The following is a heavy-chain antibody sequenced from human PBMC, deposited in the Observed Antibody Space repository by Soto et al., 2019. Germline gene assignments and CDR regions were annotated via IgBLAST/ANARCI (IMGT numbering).Heavy chain of an antibody. CDR2: IGGGSEKI. CDR3: AKVNGDYGYYYYYGMDV. Sequence: GGSLRLSCAASGFSFSNVAMSWVRQAPGKGLEWVSSIGGGSEKIYYSDSVKGRFTISRDNSKNTLYLQMNSLRAEDTAVYYCAKVNGDYGYYYYYGMDVWGQGTTVTVSS. D-gene: IGHD4-17*01. V-gene: IGHV3-23*01. CDR1: GFSFSNVA. J-gene: IGHJ6*02.